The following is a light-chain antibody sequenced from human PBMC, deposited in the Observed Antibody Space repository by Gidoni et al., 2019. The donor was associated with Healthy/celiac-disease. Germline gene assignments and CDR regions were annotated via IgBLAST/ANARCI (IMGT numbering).Light chain of an antibody. J-gene: IGKJ1*01. CDR1: QSVSSY. Sequence: EIVLTQSPATLSLSPGERATLSCRASQSVSSYLAWYQQKPGQAPRLLIYAASNRATGIPARFSGSGSGTDFTLTLSSLEPEDFAVYYCQPRSNWSWTFXQXTTVEIK. CDR2: AAS. CDR3: QPRSNWSWT. V-gene: IGKV3-11*01.